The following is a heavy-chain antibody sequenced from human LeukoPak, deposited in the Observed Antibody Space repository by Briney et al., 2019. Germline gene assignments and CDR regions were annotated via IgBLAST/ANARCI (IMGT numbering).Heavy chain of an antibody. CDR3: ARAGSGDYYYYGMDV. CDR1: GGTFSSYA. CDR2: IIPIFGIA. Sequence: SVKVSCKASGGTFSSYAISWVRQAPGQGLKWMGRIIPIFGIANYAQKFQGRVTITADKSTSTAYMELSSLRSEDTAVYYCARAGSGDYYYYGMDVWGQGTTVTVSS. J-gene: IGHJ6*02. D-gene: IGHD3-10*01. V-gene: IGHV1-69*04.